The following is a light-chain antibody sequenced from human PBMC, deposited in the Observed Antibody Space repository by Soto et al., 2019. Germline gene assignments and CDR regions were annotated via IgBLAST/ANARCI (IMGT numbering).Light chain of an antibody. CDR1: QRISTS. V-gene: IGKV1-39*01. CDR2: GAS. Sequence: DIQMTQSPSSLSAAVGDRVAITCRASQRISTSLNWYQQRPGKSPELLIYGASDLQSGAPSRFSGLGSGTDFTLLISSLQPEDFATYYCQQSYSMPLTFGGGTKVEIK. CDR3: QQSYSMPLT. J-gene: IGKJ4*01.